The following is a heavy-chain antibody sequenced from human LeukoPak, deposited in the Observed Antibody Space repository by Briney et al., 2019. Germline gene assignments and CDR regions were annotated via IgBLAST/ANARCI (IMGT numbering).Heavy chain of an antibody. J-gene: IGHJ3*02. CDR2: ISWNSGSI. V-gene: IGHV3-9*01. CDR3: AKDKIQLWGAFDI. CDR1: GFTFSSYS. Sequence: GGSLRLSCAASGFTFSSYSMNWVRQAPGKGLEWVSGISWNSGSIGYADSVKGRFTISRDNAKNSLYLQMNSLRAEDTALYYCAKDKIQLWGAFDIWGQGTMVTVSS. D-gene: IGHD5-18*01.